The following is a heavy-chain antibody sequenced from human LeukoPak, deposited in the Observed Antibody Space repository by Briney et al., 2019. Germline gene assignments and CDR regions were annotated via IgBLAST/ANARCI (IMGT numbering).Heavy chain of an antibody. CDR3: ATNGPQLRYFDWLPRHFDY. CDR1: GFTFSSYA. V-gene: IGHV3-23*01. J-gene: IGHJ4*02. Sequence: PGGSLRLSCAASGFTFSSYAMSWVRQAPGKGLEWVSAISGSGGSTYYADSVKGRFTISRDNSKNTLYLQMTSLRAEDTAVYYCATNGPQLRYFDWLPRHFDYWGQGTLVTVSS. D-gene: IGHD3-9*01. CDR2: ISGSGGST.